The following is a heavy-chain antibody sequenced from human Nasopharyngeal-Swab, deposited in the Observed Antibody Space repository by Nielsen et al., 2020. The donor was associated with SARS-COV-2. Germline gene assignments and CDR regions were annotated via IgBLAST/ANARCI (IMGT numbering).Heavy chain of an antibody. CDR1: GFTFSYYG. V-gene: IGHV3-33*03. CDR3: TRNLRYFDWFDY. CDR2: IWFDGSNK. D-gene: IGHD4-17*01. J-gene: IGHJ5*01. Sequence: GESLKISCTASGFTFSYYGMHWVRQSPGKGLEWVAVIWFDGSNKFYADSVKGRFTISRDNTKNTLYLQMHSLRAEDTAVYFCTRNLRYFDWFDYWGQGTLVTVSS.